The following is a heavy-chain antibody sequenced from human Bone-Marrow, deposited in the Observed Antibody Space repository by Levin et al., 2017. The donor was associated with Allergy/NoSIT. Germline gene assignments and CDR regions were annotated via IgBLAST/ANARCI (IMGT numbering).Heavy chain of an antibody. CDR1: GGSISSGGYS. V-gene: IGHV4-30-2*01. CDR2: IYHSGST. J-gene: IGHJ5*02. D-gene: IGHD3-3*01. CDR3: ARGGILEWLWGGFDP. Sequence: SETLSLTCAVSGGSISSGGYSWSWIRQPPGKGLEWIGYIYHSGSTYYNPSLKSRVTISVDRSKNQFSLKLSSVTAADTAVYYCARGGILEWLWGGFDPWGQGTLVTVSS.